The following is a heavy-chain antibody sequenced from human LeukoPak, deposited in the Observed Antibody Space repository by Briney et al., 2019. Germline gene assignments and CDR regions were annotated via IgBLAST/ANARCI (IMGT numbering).Heavy chain of an antibody. CDR2: IGVAGDT. CDR1: GFTFSGYD. J-gene: IGHJ3*01. Sequence: TGGALRLSCAASGFTFSGYDMHWVRQSTGKGLEWVSAIGVAGDTYYPGSVKGRFTMSRENAKNSLYLQMNSLRAGDTAVYYRAGGYVHAFDLWGQGTMVTVFS. V-gene: IGHV3-13*04. CDR3: AGGYVHAFDL. D-gene: IGHD3-16*01.